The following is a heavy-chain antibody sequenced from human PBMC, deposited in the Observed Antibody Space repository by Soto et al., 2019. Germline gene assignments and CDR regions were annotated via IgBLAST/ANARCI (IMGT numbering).Heavy chain of an antibody. CDR3: ARVRLPSAPRRPLDYYFMDV. D-gene: IGHD6-6*01. V-gene: IGHV3-23*04. CDR1: GFTFGSYA. J-gene: IGHJ6*03. CDR2: ISGDGSGR. Sequence: VHLVESGGGLVQPGGSLRLSCAASGFTFGSYAMTWVRQAPGKGLEWVSGISGDGSGRYYSDSVEDRFTISRDNPKNLLYLQMNTLRAEDTAVYFCARVRLPSAPRRPLDYYFMDVWGNGTTITVSS.